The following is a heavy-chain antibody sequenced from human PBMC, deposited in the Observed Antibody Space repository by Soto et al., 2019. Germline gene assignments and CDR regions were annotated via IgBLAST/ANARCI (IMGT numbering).Heavy chain of an antibody. CDR3: ARGIGYCSSINCYSSRRLRFDS. D-gene: IGHD2-2*01. J-gene: IGHJ4*02. CDR1: GGSFSGYY. Sequence: QVQLQQWGAGLLKPSETLSLTCAVYGGSFSGYYWTWIRQSPEKGLEWIGEVNHSGTTYYNPSLKTLVTRSVHQPKNPFSLKMSSVTAADTAVYYCARGIGYCSSINCYSSRRLRFDSWGQGTLVTVSS. CDR2: VNHSGTT. V-gene: IGHV4-34*01.